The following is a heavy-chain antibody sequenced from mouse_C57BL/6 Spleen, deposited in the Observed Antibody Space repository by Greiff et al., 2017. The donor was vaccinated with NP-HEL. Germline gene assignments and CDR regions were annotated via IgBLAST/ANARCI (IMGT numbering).Heavy chain of an antibody. J-gene: IGHJ1*03. CDR1: GFTFSDYG. D-gene: IGHD4-1*01. V-gene: IGHV5-17*01. CDR3: ARRELGRSGYFDV. Sequence: EVQLVESGGGLVKPGGSLKLSCAASGFTFSDYGMHWVRQAPEKGLEWVAYISSGSSTIYYADTVKGRFTISRDNAKNTLFLQMTSLRSEDTAMYYCARRELGRSGYFDVWGTGTTVTVSS. CDR2: ISSGSSTI.